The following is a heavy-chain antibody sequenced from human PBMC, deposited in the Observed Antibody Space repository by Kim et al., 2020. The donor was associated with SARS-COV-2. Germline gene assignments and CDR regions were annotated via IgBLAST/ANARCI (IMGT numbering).Heavy chain of an antibody. J-gene: IGHJ6*02. CDR2: IYHSGST. CDR3: ARVLASGSYFGLYYYYGMDV. D-gene: IGHD3-10*01. V-gene: IGHV4-4*02. CDR1: GGSISSSNW. Sequence: SETLSLTCAVSGGSISSSNWWSWVRQPPGKGLEWIGEIYHSGSTNYNPSLKSRVTISVDKSKNQFSLKLSSVTAADTAVYYCARVLASGSYFGLYYYYGMDVWGQGTTVTVSS.